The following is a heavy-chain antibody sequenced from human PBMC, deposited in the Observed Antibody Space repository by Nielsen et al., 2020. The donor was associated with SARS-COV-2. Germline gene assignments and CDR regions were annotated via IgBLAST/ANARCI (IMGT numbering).Heavy chain of an antibody. J-gene: IGHJ4*02. CDR1: GFIFGGYE. Sequence: GGSLRLSCAASGFIFGGYEMNWVRQAPGKGLEWVSYISTSGSTMYYADSVKGRFTVSRDNARNSLYLQMNSLRGEDTAVYFCTRGGKRENEGYTYGRYDYWGQGTLVTVSS. D-gene: IGHD5-18*01. V-gene: IGHV3-48*03. CDR3: TRGGKRENEGYTYGRYDY. CDR2: ISTSGSTM.